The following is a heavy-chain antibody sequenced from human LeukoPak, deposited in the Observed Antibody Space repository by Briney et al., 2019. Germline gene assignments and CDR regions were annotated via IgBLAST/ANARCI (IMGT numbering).Heavy chain of an antibody. CDR1: GGSISSYY. CDR2: IYYSGST. V-gene: IGHV4-59*01. CDR3: ARGDSWSVTPSY. D-gene: IGHD4-17*01. J-gene: IGHJ4*02. Sequence: SETLSLTCTVSGGSISSYYWSWIRQPPGKGLEWIGYIYYSGSTNYNPSLNSRVTISVDTSKNQFSLKLSSVTAADTAVYYCARGDSWSVTPSYWGQGTLVTVSS.